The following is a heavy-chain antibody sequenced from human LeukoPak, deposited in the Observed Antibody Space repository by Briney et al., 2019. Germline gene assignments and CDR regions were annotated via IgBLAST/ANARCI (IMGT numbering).Heavy chain of an antibody. Sequence: SEILSLTCAVYGVSFSGYYWSWMRQPPGKGLEWIGEINHSGSTNYNPSLKSRVTISVDTSKNQFSLKLSSETAADTAVYYCARSRPEDYWGQGTLVTVSS. CDR3: ARSRPEDY. CDR2: INHSGST. V-gene: IGHV4-34*01. CDR1: GVSFSGYY. J-gene: IGHJ4*02.